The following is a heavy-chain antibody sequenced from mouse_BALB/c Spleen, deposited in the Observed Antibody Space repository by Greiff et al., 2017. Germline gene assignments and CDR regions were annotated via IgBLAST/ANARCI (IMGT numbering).Heavy chain of an antibody. CDR3: ARLDYRYDGAMDY. CDR2: ISSGSSTI. D-gene: IGHD2-14*01. CDR1: GFTFSSFG. V-gene: IGHV5-17*02. J-gene: IGHJ4*01. Sequence: EVKVVESGGGLVQPGGSRKLSCAAYGFTFSSFGMHWVRQAPEKGLEWVAYISSGSSTIYYADTVKGRFTISRDNPKNTLFLQMTSLRSEDTAMYYCARLDYRYDGAMDYWGQGTSVTVSS.